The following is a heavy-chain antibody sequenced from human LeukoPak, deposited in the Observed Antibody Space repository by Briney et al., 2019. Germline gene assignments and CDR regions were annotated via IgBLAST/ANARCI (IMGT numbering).Heavy chain of an antibody. CDR2: INHSGST. CDR1: GGSFSGYY. CDR3: ARRSYGSGSYPSHYYYYMDV. V-gene: IGHV4-34*01. Sequence: PSETLSLTCAVYGGSFSGYYWSWIRQPPGKGLEWIGEINHSGSTNYNPSLKSRVTISVDTSKNQFSLKLSSVTAADTAVYYCARRSYGSGSYPSHYYYYMDVRGKGTTVTISS. D-gene: IGHD3-10*01. J-gene: IGHJ6*03.